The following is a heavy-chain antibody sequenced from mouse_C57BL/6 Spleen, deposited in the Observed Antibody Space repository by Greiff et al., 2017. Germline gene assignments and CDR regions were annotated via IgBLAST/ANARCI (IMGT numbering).Heavy chain of an antibody. J-gene: IGHJ2*01. CDR1: GYTFTSHW. D-gene: IGHD1-1*01. CDR2: IDPSDSYT. V-gene: IGHV1-59*01. CDR3: ARGITTVVADY. Sequence: VQLQQPGAELVRPGTSVKLSCKASGYTFTSHWMHWVKQRPGQGLEWIGVIDPSDSYTNYNQKFKGKATLTVDTSSSTAYMQLSSLTSEDSAVYYCARGITTVVADYWGQGTTLTVSS.